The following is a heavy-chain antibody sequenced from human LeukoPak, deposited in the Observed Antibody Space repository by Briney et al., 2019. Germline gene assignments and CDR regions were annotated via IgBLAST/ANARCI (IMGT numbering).Heavy chain of an antibody. CDR2: INPNSGGT. D-gene: IGHD6-6*01. V-gene: IGHV1-2*02. Sequence: ASVKVSCKASGYTFTGYYMHWVRQAPRQGLEWMGWINPNSGGTNYAQKFQGRVTMTRDTSISTAYMELSRLRSDDTAVYYCARSRVLPNWFDPWGQGTLVTVSS. CDR1: GYTFTGYY. CDR3: ARSRVLPNWFDP. J-gene: IGHJ5*02.